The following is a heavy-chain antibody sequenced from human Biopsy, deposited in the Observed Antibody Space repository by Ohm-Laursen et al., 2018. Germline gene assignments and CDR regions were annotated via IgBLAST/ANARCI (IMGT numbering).Heavy chain of an antibody. CDR2: VYYTGST. D-gene: IGHD3-22*01. CDR3: ARDRGYYSDRTVPGYFDL. J-gene: IGHJ2*01. CDR1: GDSISSYY. V-gene: IGHV4-59*01. Sequence: GTLSLTCTVSGDSISSYYWSWIRQPPGKGLQWIGYVYYTGSTDYNPSLQSRVTISVDTSKNHFSLRLRSVAPADTAIYYCARDRGYYSDRTVPGYFDLWGRGTLVTVPS.